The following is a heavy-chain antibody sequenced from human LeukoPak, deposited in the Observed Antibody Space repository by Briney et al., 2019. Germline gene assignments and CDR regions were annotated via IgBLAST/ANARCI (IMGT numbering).Heavy chain of an antibody. CDR1: GDSMRDDY. V-gene: IGHV4-4*07. Sequence: SETLSLTCTVSGDSMRDDYWGWIRQPAGRGLEWIGRIYSSANIDYNPSLESRVTLSIDTSKNQFSLKLSSVTAADTAVYYCARVTGDVVGPFYYYYLDVWGKGTTVAISS. CDR2: IYSSANI. J-gene: IGHJ6*03. CDR3: ARVTGDVVGPFYYYYLDV. D-gene: IGHD2-15*01.